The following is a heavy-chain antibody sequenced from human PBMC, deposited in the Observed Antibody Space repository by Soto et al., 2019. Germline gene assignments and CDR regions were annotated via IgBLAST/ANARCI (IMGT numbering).Heavy chain of an antibody. CDR1: GFTLSSYA. J-gene: IGHJ4*02. CDR2: ISTSGGLT. D-gene: IGHD3-22*01. CDR3: AKIHYYDSTGYYRNFDY. Sequence: HPXGSLRLSCAASGFTLSSYAMGWVRQAPGKGLEWVSVISTSGGLTYYTDSVKGRFTISRDNSKNTLYLQMNSLRAEDTALYYCAKIHYYDSTGYYRNFDYWGQGSLVTVSS. V-gene: IGHV3-23*01.